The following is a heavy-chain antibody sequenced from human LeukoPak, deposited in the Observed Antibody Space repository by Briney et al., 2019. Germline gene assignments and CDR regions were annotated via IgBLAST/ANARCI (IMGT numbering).Heavy chain of an antibody. CDR3: ARPSSSWYYFDY. CDR2: IYYSGST. D-gene: IGHD6-13*01. V-gene: IGHV4-39*01. J-gene: IGHJ4*02. CDR1: GGSLNGYY. Sequence: SETLSLTCAVYGGSLNGYYWGWIRQPPGKGLEWIGSIYYSGSTYYNPSLKSRVTISVDTSKNQFSLKLSSVTAADTAVYYCARPSSSWYYFDYWGQGTLVTVSS.